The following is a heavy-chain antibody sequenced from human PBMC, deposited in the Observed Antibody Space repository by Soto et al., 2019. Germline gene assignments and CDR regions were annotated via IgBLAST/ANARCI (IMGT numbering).Heavy chain of an antibody. D-gene: IGHD2-15*01. V-gene: IGHV3-64*04. Sequence: GGSLRISCSASGFTFSSYAMHWVRQAPGKGLEYVSVISSNGGSTYYADSVKGRFTISRDNSKNTLYLQMNSLRAEDTAVYYCALTSNCSGGSCYFSYYYYYGMDVWGQGTTVTVSS. J-gene: IGHJ6*02. CDR3: ALTSNCSGGSCYFSYYYYYGMDV. CDR1: GFTFSSYA. CDR2: ISSNGGST.